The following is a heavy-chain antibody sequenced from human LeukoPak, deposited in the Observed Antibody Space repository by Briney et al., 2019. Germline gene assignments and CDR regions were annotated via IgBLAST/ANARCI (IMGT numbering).Heavy chain of an antibody. CDR2: INTDGSST. D-gene: IGHD5-18*01. V-gene: IGHV3-74*01. J-gene: IGHJ4*02. Sequence: GGSLRLSCAASGFTFSSYWIHWVRQAPGKGLVWVSRINTDGSSTNYADSVKGRFTISRDNAKNTLYLQMNSLRAEDTAVYYCAKQGYTYAMDYWGQGTLVTVSS. CDR1: GFTFSSYW. CDR3: AKQGYTYAMDY.